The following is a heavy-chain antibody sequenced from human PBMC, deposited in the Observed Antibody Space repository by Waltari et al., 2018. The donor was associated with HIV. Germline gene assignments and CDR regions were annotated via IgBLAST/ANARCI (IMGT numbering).Heavy chain of an antibody. D-gene: IGHD6-13*01. CDR1: GYSISSGYF. Sequence: QVQLQESGPGVVKPSETLSLTCAVSGYSISSGYFWDWIRQPPGKGLEWIGSIYHSGSVYYNPSLRSRVTMSVDTSKNQFSLKLSSVTAADTAVYYCATVDYSSSPYWYFDLWGRGTLVTVSS. CDR2: IYHSGSV. J-gene: IGHJ2*01. CDR3: ATVDYSSSPYWYFDL. V-gene: IGHV4-38-2*01.